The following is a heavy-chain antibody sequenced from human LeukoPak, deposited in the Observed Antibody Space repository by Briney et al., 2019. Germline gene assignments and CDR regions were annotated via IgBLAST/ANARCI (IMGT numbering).Heavy chain of an antibody. CDR3: ARDRVSGYYSRDDAFDI. CDR1: GFTFSSYS. J-gene: IGHJ3*02. V-gene: IGHV3-21*01. D-gene: IGHD3-22*01. CDR2: ISSSSSYI. Sequence: PGGSLRLSCAGSGFTFSSYSMNWVRQAPGKGLEWVSSISSSSSYIYYADSVKGRFTISRDNAKNSLYLQMNSLRAEDTAVYYCARDRVSGYYSRDDAFDIWGQGTMVTVSS.